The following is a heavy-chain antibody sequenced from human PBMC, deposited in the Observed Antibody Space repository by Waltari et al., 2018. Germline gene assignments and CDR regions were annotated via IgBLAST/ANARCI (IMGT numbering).Heavy chain of an antibody. CDR3: ARDEVVAADNNWFDP. D-gene: IGHD2-15*01. CDR2: INHSGST. CDR1: GGSFSGYS. J-gene: IGHJ5*02. Sequence: QVQLQQWGAGLLKPSGTLSLTRAAYGGSFSGYSWRGLGQPPGKGLGWIGEINHSGSTNYNPSLKSLVTISVDTSKNQFSLKLSSVTAADTAVYYCARDEVVAADNNWFDPWGQGTLVTVSS. V-gene: IGHV4-34*01.